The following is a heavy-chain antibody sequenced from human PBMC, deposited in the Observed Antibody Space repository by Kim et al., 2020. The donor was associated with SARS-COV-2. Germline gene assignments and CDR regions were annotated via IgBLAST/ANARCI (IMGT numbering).Heavy chain of an antibody. V-gene: IGHV4-34*01. CDR3: ARTRNYDILTGRQL. J-gene: IGHJ4*02. CDR1: GGSFSGYY. D-gene: IGHD3-9*01. Sequence: SETLSLTCAVYGGSFSGYYWSWIRQPPGKGLEWIGEINHSGSTNYNPSLKSRVTISVDTSKNQFSLKLSSVTAADTAVYYCARTRNYDILTGRQLWGQGTLVTVSS. CDR2: INHSGST.